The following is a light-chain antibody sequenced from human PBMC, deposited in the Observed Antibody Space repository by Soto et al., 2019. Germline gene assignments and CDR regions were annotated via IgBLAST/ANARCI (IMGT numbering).Light chain of an antibody. V-gene: IGKV1-39*01. CDR3: QQSYSNSYT. Sequence: DIQMTQSPSSLSASVGDRVTITCRASQSISSYLNWYQQKPGKAPKLLIYAASSLQSGVTSRFSGSGSGTDFTLTISSLQPEDFATYYCQQSYSNSYTFGQGTKLEIK. CDR2: AAS. CDR1: QSISSY. J-gene: IGKJ2*01.